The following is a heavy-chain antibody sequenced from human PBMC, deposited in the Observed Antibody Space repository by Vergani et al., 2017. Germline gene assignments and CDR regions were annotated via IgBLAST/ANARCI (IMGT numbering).Heavy chain of an antibody. D-gene: IGHD6-19*01. J-gene: IGHJ5*02. Sequence: QVQLQESGPGLVKSSETLSLTCSVSFDSIRNLYCNCIRQPPGKGLEWIVSIHYSENTNYNPSLTTRVTISVDTSKNQFSLTLTSVTAADTAVYYCASDTHSGQRADRWGQGILVTVTS. CDR2: IHYSENT. V-gene: IGHV4-59*11. CDR3: ASDTHSGQRADR. CDR1: FDSIRNLY.